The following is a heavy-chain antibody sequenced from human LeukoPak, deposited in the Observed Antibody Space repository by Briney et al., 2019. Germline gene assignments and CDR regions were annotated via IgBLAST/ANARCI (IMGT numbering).Heavy chain of an antibody. V-gene: IGHV3-7*03. D-gene: IGHD6-19*01. Sequence: GGSLRLSCAASGFTFSDYNMNWVRQAPGKGLEWVANIKQDGSEKYYVDSVKGRFTISRDNAKNSLYLQMNSLRAEDTAVYYCARYSSGWYPNIYFDYWGQGTLVTVSS. CDR3: ARYSSGWYPNIYFDY. CDR1: GFTFSDYN. J-gene: IGHJ4*02. CDR2: IKQDGSEK.